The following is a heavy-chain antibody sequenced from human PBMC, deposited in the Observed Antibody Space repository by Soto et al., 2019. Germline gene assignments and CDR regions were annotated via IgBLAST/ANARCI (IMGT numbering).Heavy chain of an antibody. CDR1: RLSLWSSV. D-gene: IGHD4-17*01. CDR2: TSYDGSIN. J-gene: IGHJ6*01. V-gene: IGHV3-30*04. CDR3: VRRSTVSSYAVDV. Sequence: GGSLRLSCAGSRLSLWSSVMHWVCQAPGKGLEWVTFTSYDGSINYYADSVKGRFTMSRDNSKNLLYLQMNSLRTEDTAVYYCVRRSTVSSYAVDVWGQGTTVTVSS.